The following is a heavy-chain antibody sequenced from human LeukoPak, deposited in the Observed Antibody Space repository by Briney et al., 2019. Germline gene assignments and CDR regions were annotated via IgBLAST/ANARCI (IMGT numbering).Heavy chain of an antibody. D-gene: IGHD3-10*01. J-gene: IGHJ4*02. CDR3: AKMEGYYFGSGSYSLDY. V-gene: IGHV3-23*01. Sequence: GGSLRLSCAASGFTFSNYAMTWVRQAPGKGLEWVSGISGRGDYTYYADSVRGRFTISRDNSKNTVYLQMNSLRAEDTAVYYCAKMEGYYFGSGSYSLDYWGQGTLVTASS. CDR2: ISGRGDYT. CDR1: GFTFSNYA.